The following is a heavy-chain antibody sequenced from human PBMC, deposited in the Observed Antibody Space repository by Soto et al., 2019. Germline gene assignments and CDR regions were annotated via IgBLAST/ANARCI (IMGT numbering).Heavy chain of an antibody. CDR1: GFTFSSYA. D-gene: IGHD4-17*01. J-gene: IGHJ4*02. Sequence: PGGSLRLSCAASGFTFSSYAMSWVRQAPGKGLEWIGEINHSGSTNYNPSLKSRVTISVDTSKNQFSLKLSSVTAADTAVYYCARRYGNFDYWGQGTLVTVSS. V-gene: IGHV4-34*01. CDR2: INHSGST. CDR3: ARRYGNFDY.